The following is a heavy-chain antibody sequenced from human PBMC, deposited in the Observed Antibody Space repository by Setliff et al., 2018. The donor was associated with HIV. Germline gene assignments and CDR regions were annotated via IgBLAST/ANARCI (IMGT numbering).Heavy chain of an antibody. D-gene: IGHD3-3*01. CDR3: ARTTLTIFGVATPGFYSFMDV. V-gene: IGHV4-4*02. J-gene: IGHJ6*03. CDR2: IYHSGST. Sequence: PSETLSLTCAVSGGSISSSNWWSWVRQPPGKGLEWIGEIYHSGSTNYNPSLKSRVTTSVDKSKNQFSLKLSSVTAADTAVYYCARTTLTIFGVATPGFYSFMDVWGKGTTVTVSS. CDR1: GGSISSSNW.